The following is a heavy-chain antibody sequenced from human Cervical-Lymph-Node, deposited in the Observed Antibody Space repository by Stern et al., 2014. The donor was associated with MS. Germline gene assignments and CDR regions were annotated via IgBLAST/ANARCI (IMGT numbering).Heavy chain of an antibody. V-gene: IGHV3-23*01. D-gene: IGHD4-17*01. CDR3: AKSTVTSLSDY. Sequence: EMQLMESGGGLVQPGGSLRLFCAASGFTFSSYAMSWVLQAPGTGQEGISAISGSGGRTYYADSLHGRIAIPRDIFHHTLYLPMDSLIAEDTAVYYCAKSTVTSLSDYWGQGTLVTVSS. J-gene: IGHJ4*02. CDR2: ISGSGGRT. CDR1: GFTFSSYA.